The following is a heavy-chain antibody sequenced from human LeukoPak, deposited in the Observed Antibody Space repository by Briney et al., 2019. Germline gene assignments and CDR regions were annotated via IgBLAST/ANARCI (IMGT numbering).Heavy chain of an antibody. Sequence: GGSLRLSCAASGFTFSSYEMNWVRQAPGKGLEWVSYISSSGSTIYYADSVKGRFTICRDNAKNSLYLQMNGLRAEDTAVYYCARVSAHAGIAVAASDYWGQGALVTVSS. CDR2: ISSSGSTI. D-gene: IGHD6-19*01. V-gene: IGHV3-48*03. J-gene: IGHJ4*02. CDR1: GFTFSSYE. CDR3: ARVSAHAGIAVAASDY.